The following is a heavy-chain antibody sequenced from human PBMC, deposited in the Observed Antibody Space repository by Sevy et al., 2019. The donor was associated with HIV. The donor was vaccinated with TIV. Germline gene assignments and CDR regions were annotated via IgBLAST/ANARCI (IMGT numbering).Heavy chain of an antibody. CDR2: IIPIFGTA. J-gene: IGHJ6*02. CDR1: GGTFSSYA. Sequence: ASVKVSCKASGGTFSSYAISWVRQAPGQGLEWMGGIIPIFGTANYAQKFQGRVTITADESTSTAYMELSSLRSEETAVYYCARGGGSYYVPYYYYGMDVWGQGTTVTVSS. D-gene: IGHD1-26*01. V-gene: IGHV1-69*13. CDR3: ARGGGSYYVPYYYYGMDV.